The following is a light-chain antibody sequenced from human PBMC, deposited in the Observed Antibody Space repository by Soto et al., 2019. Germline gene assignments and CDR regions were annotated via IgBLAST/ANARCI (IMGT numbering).Light chain of an antibody. Sequence: DIQLTQSPSFLSASVGDRVTITCRASQGISTSLAWYQQKPGKTPKPLIYAASTVQSRVPSRFRGSGSGTEFTLPISSLQPEDFATYYCQQLNSYPLTFGGGTKVEIK. CDR1: QGISTS. V-gene: IGKV1-9*01. CDR2: AAS. J-gene: IGKJ4*01. CDR3: QQLNSYPLT.